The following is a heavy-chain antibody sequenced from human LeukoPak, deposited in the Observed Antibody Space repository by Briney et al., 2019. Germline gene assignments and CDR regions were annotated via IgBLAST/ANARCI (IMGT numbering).Heavy chain of an antibody. CDR3: ARVKGSGSSWSDAFDI. CDR1: GGSISSDS. J-gene: IGHJ3*02. V-gene: IGHV4-4*07. CDR2: IYTSVST. Sequence: SQTLSLTCTVSGGSISSDSWSWIRQPAGKGLEWVGRIYTSVSTNYNPSLKSRVTMSVDTSKNQFSLKLSSVTAADTAVYYCARVKGSGSSWSDAFDIWGQGTMVTVSS. D-gene: IGHD6-13*01.